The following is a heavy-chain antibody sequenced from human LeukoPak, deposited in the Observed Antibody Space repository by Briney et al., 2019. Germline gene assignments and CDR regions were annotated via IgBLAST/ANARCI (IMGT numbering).Heavy chain of an antibody. D-gene: IGHD2-2*02. CDR3: ARDALIYCSSTSCYRVLDY. Sequence: GSSVTVSCKASGGTFSSYAISWVRQAPGQGLEWMGGIIPIFGTANYAQKLQGRVTMTTDTSTSTAYMELRSLRSDDTAVYYCARDALIYCSSTSCYRVLDYWGQGTLVTVSS. CDR2: IIPIFGTA. V-gene: IGHV1-69*05. J-gene: IGHJ4*02. CDR1: GGTFSSYA.